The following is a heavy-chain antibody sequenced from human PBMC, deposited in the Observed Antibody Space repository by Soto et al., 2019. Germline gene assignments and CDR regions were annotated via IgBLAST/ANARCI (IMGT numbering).Heavy chain of an antibody. CDR3: ARLEGLATISFYFDF. J-gene: IGHJ4*02. CDR2: IYYRGNA. D-gene: IGHD3-9*01. V-gene: IGHV4-39*01. Sequence: QLQLQESGPGLVKPSETLSLTCSVSDDSINSDKYYWGWIRQPPGKGLEWIGSIYYRGNAYYNPSLPSRVTISFDNSKSPFSLMLNSVTAADSAVYFCARLEGLATISFYFDFWGPGALVTVSS. CDR1: DDSINSDKYY.